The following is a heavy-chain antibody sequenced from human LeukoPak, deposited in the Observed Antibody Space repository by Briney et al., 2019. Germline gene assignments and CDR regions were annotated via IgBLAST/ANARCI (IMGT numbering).Heavy chain of an antibody. D-gene: IGHD2-21*02. V-gene: IGHV4-34*01. CDR1: GGSFSGYY. J-gene: IGHJ5*02. Sequence: SETLSLTCAVYGGSFSGYYWSWIRQPPGKGLEWIGEINHSGSTNYNPSLKSRVTISVDTSKNQFSLKLSSVTAADTAVYYCASRSWGDATGWFDPWGQGTLVTVSS. CDR3: ASRSWGDATGWFDP. CDR2: INHSGST.